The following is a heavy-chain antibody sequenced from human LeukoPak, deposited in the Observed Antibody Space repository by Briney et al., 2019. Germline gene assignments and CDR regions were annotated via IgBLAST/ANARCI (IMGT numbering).Heavy chain of an antibody. Sequence: GGSLRLSCAASGFTFSSYAMSWVRQAPGKGLEWVSAISGSGGSTYYADSVKGRFTISRDNSKNTLYLQMNSLRAEDTAVYYCAKDLTEYYYGSGSYLPGNNWFDPWGQGTLVTVSS. CDR1: GFTFSSYA. CDR2: ISGSGGST. J-gene: IGHJ5*02. V-gene: IGHV3-23*01. D-gene: IGHD3-10*01. CDR3: AKDLTEYYYGSGSYLPGNNWFDP.